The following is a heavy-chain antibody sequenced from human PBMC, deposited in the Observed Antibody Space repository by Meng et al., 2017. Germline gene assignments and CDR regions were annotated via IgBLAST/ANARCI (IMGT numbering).Heavy chain of an antibody. Sequence: ASVKVSCKASGYTFTGYYMYWVRQAPGQGREWMGRINPNSGVTNYAQKFQGRVTMTRDTSISTAYMELRSLRAEDTAVYYCARVVYYGSGSYRWFDPWGQGTLVTVSS. CDR1: GYTFTGYY. V-gene: IGHV1-2*06. J-gene: IGHJ5*02. CDR3: ARVVYYGSGSYRWFDP. D-gene: IGHD3-10*01. CDR2: INPNSGVT.